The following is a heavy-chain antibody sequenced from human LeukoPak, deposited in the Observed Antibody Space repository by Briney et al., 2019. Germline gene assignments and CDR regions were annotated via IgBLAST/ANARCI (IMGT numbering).Heavy chain of an antibody. CDR1: GYTFTSYA. CDR3: ARFRYGSGNQDYGMDV. J-gene: IGHJ6*04. CDR2: INAGNGNT. Sequence: ASVKVSCKASGYTFTSYAMHWVRQAPGRRLEWMEWINAGNGNTKYSQKFQGRVTITRDTSASTAYMELSSLRSEDTAVYYCARFRYGSGNQDYGMDVWGKGTTVTVSS. D-gene: IGHD3-10*01. V-gene: IGHV1-3*01.